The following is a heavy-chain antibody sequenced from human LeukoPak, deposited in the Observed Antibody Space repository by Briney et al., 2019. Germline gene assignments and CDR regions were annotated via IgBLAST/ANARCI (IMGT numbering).Heavy chain of an antibody. CDR2: MNQEGSEK. CDR3: ARRYMATSAEDFDY. V-gene: IGHV3-7*01. CDR1: GFTFSNYW. J-gene: IGHJ4*02. D-gene: IGHD3-16*02. Sequence: GGSLRLSCVVSGFTFSNYWMTWVRQAPGKGLEWVANMNQEGSEKYYVDSVRGRFTISRDNAKNSLYLQMNSLRAEDTAVYYCARRYMATSAEDFDYWGQGTLVTVSS.